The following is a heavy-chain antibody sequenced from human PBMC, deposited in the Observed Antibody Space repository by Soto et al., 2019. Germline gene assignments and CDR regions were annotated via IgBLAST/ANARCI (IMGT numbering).Heavy chain of an antibody. Sequence: SVKVSCKASGGTFSSYAISWVRQAPGQGLEWMGGIIPIFGTANYAQKFQGRVTITADESTSTAYTELSSLRSEDTAVYYCARDRDGIAAQNWFDPWGQGTLVTVSS. V-gene: IGHV1-69*13. CDR3: ARDRDGIAAQNWFDP. CDR1: GGTFSSYA. D-gene: IGHD6-6*01. J-gene: IGHJ5*02. CDR2: IIPIFGTA.